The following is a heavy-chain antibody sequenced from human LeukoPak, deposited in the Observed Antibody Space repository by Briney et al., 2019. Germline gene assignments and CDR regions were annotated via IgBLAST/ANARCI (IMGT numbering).Heavy chain of an antibody. D-gene: IGHD2-15*01. V-gene: IGHV1-69*04. CDR1: GGTFSSYA. Sequence: GASVKLSCKAAGGTFSSYAISWVRQAPGQGLEWMGRIIPILGIADYAQKFQGRVTITADKSTSTAYMELSSLRSEDTAVYYCATTRGVCSGGSCTVYFDYWGQGTLVTVSS. CDR3: ATTRGVCSGGSCTVYFDY. J-gene: IGHJ4*02. CDR2: IIPILGIA.